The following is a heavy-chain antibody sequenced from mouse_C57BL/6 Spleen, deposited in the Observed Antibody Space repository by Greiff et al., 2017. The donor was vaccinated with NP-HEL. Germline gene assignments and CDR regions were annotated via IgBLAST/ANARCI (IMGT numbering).Heavy chain of an antibody. J-gene: IGHJ2*01. D-gene: IGHD2-2*01. CDR1: GYTFTSYW. Sequence: QVQLQQSGAELVKPGASVKMSCKASGYTFTSYWITWVKQRPGHGLEWIGDIYPGSGSTNYNVKFMSKATLTVDTTSNTAYMQLSSLTSENSAVYYCAREGGKSTMVTKTGYYFDDWGQGTTLTVSS. CDR3: AREGGKSTMVTKTGYYFDD. CDR2: IYPGSGST. V-gene: IGHV1-55*01.